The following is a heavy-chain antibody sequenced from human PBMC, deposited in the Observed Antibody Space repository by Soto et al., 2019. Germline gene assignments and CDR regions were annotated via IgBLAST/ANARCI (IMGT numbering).Heavy chain of an antibody. CDR1: GGSISSSSYY. V-gene: IGHV4-39*02. CDR3: AREVGKSRPFSFDI. J-gene: IGHJ3*02. Sequence: SETLSLTCTVSGGSISSSSYYWGWIRQPPGKGLEWIGSIYYSGSTYYNPSLKSRVTISVDTSKNQFSLKLSSVTAADTAVYYCAREVGKSRPFSFDIWGQGTMVTVSS. CDR2: IYYSGST. D-gene: IGHD1-26*01.